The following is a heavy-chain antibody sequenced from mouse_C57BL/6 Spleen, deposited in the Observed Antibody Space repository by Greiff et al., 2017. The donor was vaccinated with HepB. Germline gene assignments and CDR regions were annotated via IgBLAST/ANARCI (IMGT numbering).Heavy chain of an antibody. Sequence: QVQLKQSGAELVKPGASVKISCKASGYAFSSYWMNWVKQRPGKGLEWIGQIYPGDGDTNYNGKFKGKATLTADKSSSTAYMQLSSLTSEDSAVYFCARNYGSSYKFDYWGQGTTLTVSS. D-gene: IGHD1-1*01. CDR2: IYPGDGDT. CDR1: GYAFSSYW. CDR3: ARNYGSSYKFDY. J-gene: IGHJ2*01. V-gene: IGHV1-80*01.